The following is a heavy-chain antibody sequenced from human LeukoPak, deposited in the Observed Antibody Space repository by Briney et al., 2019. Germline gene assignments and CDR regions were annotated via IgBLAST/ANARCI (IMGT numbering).Heavy chain of an antibody. Sequence: GGSLRLSCAASGFTFSRHSMNWVRQAPGKGLEWVSSISGSSSYIYYADSVKGRFTISRHNAKNSLYLQMNSLRAEDTAVYYCARVTLWGSGSYLAYYYMDVWGKGTTVTVSS. J-gene: IGHJ6*03. CDR3: ARVTLWGSGSYLAYYYMDV. V-gene: IGHV3-21*01. CDR2: ISGSSSYI. D-gene: IGHD3-10*01. CDR1: GFTFSRHS.